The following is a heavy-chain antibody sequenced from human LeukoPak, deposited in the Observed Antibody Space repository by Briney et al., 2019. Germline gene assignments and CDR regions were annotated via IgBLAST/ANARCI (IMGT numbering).Heavy chain of an antibody. CDR3: IRAFDP. CDR2: IESKINGGAT. J-gene: IGHJ5*02. V-gene: IGHV3-15*04. CDR1: GFTFSNAW. Sequence: SGGSLRLSCAASGFTFSNAWMSWVRQAPGKGLEWVGRIESKINGGATHYAAPAKGRFTISRDDSENRLHLQMNSLKTEDTAVYYCIRAFDPWGQGTLVTVSS.